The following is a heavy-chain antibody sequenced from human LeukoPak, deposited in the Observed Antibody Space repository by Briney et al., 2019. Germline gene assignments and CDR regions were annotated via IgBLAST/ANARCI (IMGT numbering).Heavy chain of an antibody. CDR2: INHSGST. Sequence: KPSEALSLTCAVYGGSFSGYYWSWIRQPPGKGLEWIGEINHSGSTNYNPSLKSRVTISVDTSKNQFSLKLSSVTAADTAVYYCASRRLLSPYDYWGQGTLVTVSS. CDR3: ASRRLLSPYDY. D-gene: IGHD2/OR15-2a*01. J-gene: IGHJ4*02. CDR1: GGSFSGYY. V-gene: IGHV4-34*01.